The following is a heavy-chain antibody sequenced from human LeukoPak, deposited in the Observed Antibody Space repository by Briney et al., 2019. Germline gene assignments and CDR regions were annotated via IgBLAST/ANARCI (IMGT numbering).Heavy chain of an antibody. CDR1: GGSIYSSSYY. Sequence: SETLSLTCTVSGGSIYSSSYYWAWIRQPPGKGLEWIGSIYYSGSISYSPSLKSRVTISIETSKNQFSLKLNSVTAADTAVYYCATHPYSNRGSTSNFDYWGQGTLVTVSS. CDR3: ATHPYSNRGSTSNFDY. J-gene: IGHJ4*02. D-gene: IGHD7-27*01. V-gene: IGHV4-39*01. CDR2: IYYSGSI.